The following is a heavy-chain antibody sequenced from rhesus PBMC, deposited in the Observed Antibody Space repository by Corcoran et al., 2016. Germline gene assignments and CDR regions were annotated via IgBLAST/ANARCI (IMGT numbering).Heavy chain of an antibody. CDR3: ARLYSGSWNVLDY. CDR1: GFTFSSYG. Sequence: EVQLVESGGGLVQPGGSLRLSCAASGFTFSSYGMSWDRQAPGKGLVWVSYISNGGRSTYYADSGKGRFTISRDNSKNTLSLQMNILRAEDTAVYYCARLYSGSWNVLDYWGQGVLVTVSS. V-gene: IGHV3S5*01. J-gene: IGHJ4*01. CDR2: ISNGGRST. D-gene: IGHD6-25*01.